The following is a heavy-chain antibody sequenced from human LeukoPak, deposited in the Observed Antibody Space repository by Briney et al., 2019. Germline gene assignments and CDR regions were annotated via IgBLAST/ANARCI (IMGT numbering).Heavy chain of an antibody. J-gene: IGHJ4*02. D-gene: IGHD2-2*01. Sequence: SETLSLTCTVSGGSISSSSYYWGWVRQPPGKGLEWIGSIYSNGDTYYNPSLKSRVTISVDTSKNQFSLKLRSVTAADTAVYYCARSIVPGTRKVDYWGQGTLVTVSS. V-gene: IGHV4-39*01. CDR3: ARSIVPGTRKVDY. CDR1: GGSISSSSYY. CDR2: IYSNGDT.